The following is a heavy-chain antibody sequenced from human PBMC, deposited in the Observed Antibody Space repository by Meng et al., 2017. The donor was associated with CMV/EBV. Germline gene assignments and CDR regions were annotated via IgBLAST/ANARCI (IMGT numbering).Heavy chain of an antibody. CDR3: ARCVVVPAAHATPRIWFDP. Sequence: GSLRLSCTVSGGSVSSGSYYWSWIRQPPGKGLEWIVYIYYSGSTNYNPSLKSRVTISVDTSKNQFSLKLSSVTAADTAVYYCARCVVVPAAHATPRIWFDPWGQGTLVTVSS. CDR2: IYYSGST. CDR1: GGSVSSGSYY. V-gene: IGHV4-61*01. J-gene: IGHJ5*02. D-gene: IGHD2-2*01.